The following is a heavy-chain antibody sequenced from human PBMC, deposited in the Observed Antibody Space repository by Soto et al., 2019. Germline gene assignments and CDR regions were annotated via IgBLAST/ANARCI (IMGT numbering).Heavy chain of an antibody. CDR2: ISGSGGST. CDR3: AKVRPGYCSGGSCSHMDV. Sequence: GGSLRLSCAASGFTFSSYAMSWVRQAPGKGLEWVSAISGSGGSTYYADSVKGRFTISRDNSKNTLYLQMNSLRAEDTAVYYCAKVRPGYCSGGSCSHMDVWGKGTTVTVSS. V-gene: IGHV3-23*01. D-gene: IGHD2-15*01. CDR1: GFTFSSYA. J-gene: IGHJ6*03.